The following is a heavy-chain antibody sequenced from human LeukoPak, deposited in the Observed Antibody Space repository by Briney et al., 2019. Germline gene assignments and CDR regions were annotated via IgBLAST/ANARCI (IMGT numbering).Heavy chain of an antibody. CDR3: ARRSTGYYGSIDY. Sequence: GESLEISCKGSGYRFTDYWIGWVRQMPGKGLEWVAIIYPGDSDTRYSPSFQGQVTISTDKSISTAYLQWSSLKASDTAMYYCARRSTGYYGSIDYWGQGTLVTVSS. V-gene: IGHV5-51*01. CDR1: GYRFTDYW. D-gene: IGHD3-10*01. J-gene: IGHJ4*02. CDR2: IYPGDSDT.